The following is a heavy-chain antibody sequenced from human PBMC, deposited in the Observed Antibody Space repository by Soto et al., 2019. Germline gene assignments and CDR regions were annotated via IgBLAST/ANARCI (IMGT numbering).Heavy chain of an antibody. CDR3: AKAHPESSGWYYDK. CDR2: INSAGNST. CDR1: GFTFSSYW. D-gene: IGHD6-19*01. J-gene: IGHJ4*02. V-gene: IGHV3-74*01. Sequence: GGSLRLSCAASGFTFSSYWMHWVRQAPGKGLEWVSTINSAGNSTCYADSVKGRFTISRDNSRNTLYVQMNSLRAEDTAVYYCAKAHPESSGWYYDKWGKGTLVTVSS.